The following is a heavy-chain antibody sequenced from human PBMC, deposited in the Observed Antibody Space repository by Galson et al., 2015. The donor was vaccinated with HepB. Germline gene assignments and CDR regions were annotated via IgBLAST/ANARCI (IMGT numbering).Heavy chain of an antibody. Sequence: PALVKPTQTLTLTCTFSGFSLSTRGVGVGWIRQPPGKALEGLALIYWNGDQRYSPSLKSRLTITKDTPKNHVVLTRTNKDPVDTATYACAHSRRTHYDSSGSPRPFDYWGQGTLVTVSS. J-gene: IGHJ4*02. CDR3: AHSRRTHYDSSGSPRPFDY. V-gene: IGHV2-5*01. CDR1: GFSLSTRGVG. CDR2: IYWNGDQ. D-gene: IGHD3-9*01.